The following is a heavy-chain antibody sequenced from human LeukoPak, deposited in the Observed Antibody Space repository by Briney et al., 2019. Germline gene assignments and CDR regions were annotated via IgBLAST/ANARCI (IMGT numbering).Heavy chain of an antibody. D-gene: IGHD2-21*02. V-gene: IGHV1-8*01. CDR3: AVGRVVVTALDY. J-gene: IGHJ4*02. CDR1: GYTFTSYD. Sequence: ASVKVSCKASGYTFTSYDINWVRQATGQGLEWMGRMNPNSGNTGYAQKFQGRVTMTRNTSISTAYMELSSLRSEDTAVYYCAVGRVVVTALDYWGQGTLVTVSS. CDR2: MNPNSGNT.